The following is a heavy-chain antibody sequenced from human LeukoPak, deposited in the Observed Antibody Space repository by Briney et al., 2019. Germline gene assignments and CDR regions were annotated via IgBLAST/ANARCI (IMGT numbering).Heavy chain of an antibody. D-gene: IGHD4-17*01. J-gene: IGHJ4*02. V-gene: IGHV3-11*01. CDR3: AREVPMTTPFPLDY. CDR2: ISSSGSTI. CDR1: GFTFSDYY. Sequence: PGGSLRLSCAASGFTFSDYYMSWIRQAPGKGLEWVSYISSSGSTIYYADSVKGRFTISRDNAKNSLYLQMNSLRAEDTAVYYCAREVPMTTPFPLDYWGQGTLVTVSS.